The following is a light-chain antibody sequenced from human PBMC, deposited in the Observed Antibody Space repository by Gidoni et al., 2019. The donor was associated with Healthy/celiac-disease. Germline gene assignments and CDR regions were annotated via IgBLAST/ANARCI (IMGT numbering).Light chain of an antibody. CDR2: DDN. V-gene: IGLV3-21*02. CDR1: NIGSKS. J-gene: IGLJ2*01. CDR3: QVWDSSSDRVV. Sequence: SYVLTQPPSVSVAPGQTARITCGRNNIGSKSVHWYQQKPGQAPVLVVYDDNDRPSGIPERFSGSNSGNTATLTISRVEAGDEADYYCQVWDSSSDRVVFGGGTKLTVL.